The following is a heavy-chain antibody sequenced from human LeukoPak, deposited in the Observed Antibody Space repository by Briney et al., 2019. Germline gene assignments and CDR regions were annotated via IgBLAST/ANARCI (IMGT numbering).Heavy chain of an antibody. CDR1: GFTFSSYA. D-gene: IGHD2-2*01. J-gene: IGHJ5*02. V-gene: IGHV3-23*01. CDR3: AKAANPGYCSSTSCYSVDWFDP. Sequence: GGSLRLSCAASGFTFSSYAMSWVRQAPGKGLEWVSAISGSGGSTYYADSAKGRFTISRDNSKNTLYLQMNSLRAEDTAVYYCAKAANPGYCSSTSCYSVDWFDPWGQGTLVTVSS. CDR2: ISGSGGST.